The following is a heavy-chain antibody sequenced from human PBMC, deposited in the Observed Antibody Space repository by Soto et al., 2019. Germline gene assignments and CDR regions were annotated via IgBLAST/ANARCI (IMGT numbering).Heavy chain of an antibody. V-gene: IGHV1-2*02. J-gene: IGHJ4*02. CDR2: ISPKSGGT. CDR1: GYTFSDYY. CDR3: ARGPRTQLWFPNVY. D-gene: IGHD5-18*01. Sequence: ASVKVSCKASGYTFSDYYLHWLRQAPGQGLEWMGWISPKSGGTHYAPKFEGRVTLTTDTSISTAFMELSRLTSDGTAVYYCARGPRTQLWFPNVYWGQGTLVTVSS.